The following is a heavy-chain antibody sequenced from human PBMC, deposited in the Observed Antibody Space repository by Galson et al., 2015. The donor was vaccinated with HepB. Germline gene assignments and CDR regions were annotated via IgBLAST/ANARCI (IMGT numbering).Heavy chain of an antibody. CDR2: INAGNGNT. J-gene: IGHJ6*02. D-gene: IGHD1-26*01. V-gene: IGHV1-3*01. CDR3: ARDHKWELHHYYYYGMDV. CDR1: GYTFTSYA. Sequence: SVKVSCKASGYTFTSYAMHWVRQAPGQRLEWMGWINAGNGNTKYSQKFQGRVTITRDTSASTAYMELSSLRSEDTAVYYCARDHKWELHHYYYYGMDVWGQGTLVTVSS.